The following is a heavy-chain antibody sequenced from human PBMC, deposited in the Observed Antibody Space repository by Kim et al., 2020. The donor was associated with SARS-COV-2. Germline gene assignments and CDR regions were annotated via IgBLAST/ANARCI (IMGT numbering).Heavy chain of an antibody. D-gene: IGHD6-19*01. V-gene: IGHV3-23*01. J-gene: IGHJ3*02. Sequence: VQGRFTISRDKSNMMLYLQMNNLRAEDTAVYYCAKRMGTAVGTYAFDIWGQGTMVTVSS. CDR3: AKRMGTAVGTYAFDI.